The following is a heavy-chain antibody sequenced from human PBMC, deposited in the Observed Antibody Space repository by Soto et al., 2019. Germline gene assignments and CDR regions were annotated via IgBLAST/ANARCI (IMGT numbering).Heavy chain of an antibody. J-gene: IGHJ3*02. CDR1: GFTFSNYA. Sequence: EVQLLESGGGLVQPGGSLRLSCAASGFTFSNYAMSWVRQAPGKGLEWVSAISGSGGSTYYADSVKGRFTISRNNSNNTRFLQMNSRRAEDTAVYYGAKDRYWSGGSGYSEWACDIWGQGTMVTVSS. CDR2: ISGSGGST. V-gene: IGHV3-23*01. CDR3: AKDRYWSGGSGYSEWACDI. D-gene: IGHD2-15*01.